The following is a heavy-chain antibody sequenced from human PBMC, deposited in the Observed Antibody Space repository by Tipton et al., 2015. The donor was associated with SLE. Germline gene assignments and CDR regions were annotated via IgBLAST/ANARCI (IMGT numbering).Heavy chain of an antibody. J-gene: IGHJ4*02. V-gene: IGHV4-61*02. D-gene: IGHD5-24*01. CDR3: ARDGEMEIGSWSFDY. CDR1: GGSIRSGNYY. CDR2: IYATGST. Sequence: TLSLTCTVSGGSIRSGNYYWNWLRQPAGKGLEWIGRIYATGSTNYNPSLKSRVTISLDTSKNQFSLRLRTVTAADTAIYYCARDGEMEIGSWSFDYWGQGNLVTVSS.